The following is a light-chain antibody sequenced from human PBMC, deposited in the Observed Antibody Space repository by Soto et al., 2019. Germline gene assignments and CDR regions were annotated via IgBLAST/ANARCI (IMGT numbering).Light chain of an antibody. J-gene: IGKJ1*01. CDR2: KAS. CDR3: QQYNSYWT. Sequence: DIQMTQSPSTLSASVGDRVTITCRASQSISSWLAWYQKKPGKAPMLLIFKASSLESGVRSRFIGSGSGTEFTLTIRSLQPDDFATYYCQQYNSYWTFGQGTKVEIK. V-gene: IGKV1-5*03. CDR1: QSISSW.